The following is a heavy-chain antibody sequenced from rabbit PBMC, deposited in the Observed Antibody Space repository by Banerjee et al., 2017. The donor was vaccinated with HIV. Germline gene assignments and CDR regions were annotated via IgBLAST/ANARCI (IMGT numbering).Heavy chain of an antibody. CDR3: ARDPIVVAGVPFNL. CDR2: IYGGSSGTT. V-gene: IGHV1S45*01. Sequence: QEQLEESGGDLVKPEGSLTLTCTASGFSFSSSYYMCWVRQAPGKGLEWIACIYGGSSGTTYYASWAKGRFTISKTSSTTVTLQMTSLTAADTATYFCARDPIVVAGVPFNLWGPGTLVTVS. D-gene: IGHD4-1*01. J-gene: IGHJ4*01. CDR1: GFSFSSSYY.